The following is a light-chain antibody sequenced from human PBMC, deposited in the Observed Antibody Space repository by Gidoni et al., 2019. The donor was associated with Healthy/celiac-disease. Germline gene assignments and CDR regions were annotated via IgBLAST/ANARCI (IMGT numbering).Light chain of an antibody. CDR3: QQYYSYPQT. V-gene: IGKV1-8*01. Sequence: AIRMTPSPSSFSASTGDRVTITCRASQGISSSLAWYQQKPGKAPKLLIYAASTLQSGVPSRFSGSGSGTDFTLTISCLQSEDFATYYCQQYYSYPQTFGQGTKVEIK. J-gene: IGKJ1*01. CDR1: QGISSS. CDR2: AAS.